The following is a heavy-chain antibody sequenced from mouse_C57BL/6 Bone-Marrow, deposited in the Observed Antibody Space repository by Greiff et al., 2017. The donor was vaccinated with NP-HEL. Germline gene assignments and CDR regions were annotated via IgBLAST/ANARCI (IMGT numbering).Heavy chain of an antibody. Sequence: VQLQESGAELARPGASVKLSCKASGYTFTSYGISWVKQRTGQGLEWIGEIYPRSGNTYYNEKFKGKATLTADKSSSTAYMELRSLTSEDSAVYFCARYVSRRYFDDWGQGTTLTVSS. CDR2: IYPRSGNT. D-gene: IGHD1-1*01. V-gene: IGHV1-81*01. CDR3: ARYVSRRYFDD. J-gene: IGHJ2*01. CDR1: GYTFTSYG.